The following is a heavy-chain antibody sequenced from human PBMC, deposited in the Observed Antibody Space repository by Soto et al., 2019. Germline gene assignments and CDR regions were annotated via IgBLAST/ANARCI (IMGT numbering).Heavy chain of an antibody. J-gene: IGHJ4*02. Sequence: QVQLQQWGAGLLEPSDTLSLTCAVYGGSFSDYYWNWLRQPPGKGLECIGAISHRGLTDYNPSLRGRATISVDTSKNQFSLKLTSVTAADTAVYYCARRGKSSGYAPDYWGQGTLVTVSS. D-gene: IGHD6-19*01. V-gene: IGHV4-34*01. CDR1: GGSFSDYY. CDR2: ISHRGLT. CDR3: ARRGKSSGYAPDY.